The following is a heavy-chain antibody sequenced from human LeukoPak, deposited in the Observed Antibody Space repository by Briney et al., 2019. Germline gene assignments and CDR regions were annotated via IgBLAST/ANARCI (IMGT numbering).Heavy chain of an antibody. CDR1: VFTFSSYS. J-gene: IGHJ4*02. D-gene: IGHD2-2*01. Sequence: PGGSLRLSCAASVFTFSSYSMNWVRQAPGKGLEWVSSISSSSSYIYYADSVKGRFTISRDNAKNSVYLQMNSLRAEDTAVYYCARDDCSSTSCLLIDYWGQGTLVTVSS. V-gene: IGHV3-21*01. CDR2: ISSSSSYI. CDR3: ARDDCSSTSCLLIDY.